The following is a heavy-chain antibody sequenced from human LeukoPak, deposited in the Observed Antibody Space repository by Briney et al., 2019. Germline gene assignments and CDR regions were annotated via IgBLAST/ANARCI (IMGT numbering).Heavy chain of an antibody. CDR3: ARGVSVWGVHYGY. J-gene: IGHJ4*02. CDR2: IYYSGST. V-gene: IGHV4-61*01. D-gene: IGHD3-16*01. Sequence: SSETLSLTCTVSGGSVNSGSYYWSWIRQPPGKGLEWIGYIYYSGSTNYNPSLKSRVTISVDTSKNQISLKLSSVTAADTAVYYCARGVSVWGVHYGYWGQGTLVTVSS. CDR1: GGSVNSGSYY.